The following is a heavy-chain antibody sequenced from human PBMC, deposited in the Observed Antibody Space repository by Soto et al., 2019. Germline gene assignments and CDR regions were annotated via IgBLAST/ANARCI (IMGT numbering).Heavy chain of an antibody. D-gene: IGHD3-16*02. Sequence: SETLSLTCTVSGGSISSYYWSWIRQPPGKGLEWIGYIYYSGSTNYNPSLKSRVTISVDTSKNQFSLKLSSVTAADTAVYYCARDYIWGSYRYGFDYWGQGTLVTVSS. CDR3: ARDYIWGSYRYGFDY. V-gene: IGHV4-59*01. CDR1: GGSISSYY. CDR2: IYYSGST. J-gene: IGHJ4*02.